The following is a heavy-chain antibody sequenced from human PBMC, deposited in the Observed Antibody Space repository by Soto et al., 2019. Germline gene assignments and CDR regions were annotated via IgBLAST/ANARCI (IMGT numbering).Heavy chain of an antibody. V-gene: IGHV3-23*01. D-gene: IGHD1-26*01. CDR1: GFTFSEYA. Sequence: EVKVLESGGDLVQPGGSLTLSCVASGFTFSEYAMTWVRQAPGKGLDWVSSVSANGDITYYADSVKGRFTISRDNSNNTLLLQMNSLRAEDTALYYCARGDRGGSGSPASYYFSGLDVWGQGTTVIVSS. CDR3: ARGDRGGSGSPASYYFSGLDV. J-gene: IGHJ6*02. CDR2: VSANGDIT.